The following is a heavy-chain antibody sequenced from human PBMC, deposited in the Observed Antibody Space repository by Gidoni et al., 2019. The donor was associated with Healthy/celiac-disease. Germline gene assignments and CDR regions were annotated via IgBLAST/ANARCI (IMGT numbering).Heavy chain of an antibody. CDR3: ARTGRYCSGGSCYSSYYYYYMDV. J-gene: IGHJ6*03. CDR1: GGSFSGYY. V-gene: IGHV4-34*01. Sequence: QVQLQQWGAGLFKPSETLSLTCAVYGGSFSGYYWSWIRQPPGKGLEWIGEINHSGSTNYNPSLKSRVTISVDTSKNQFSLKLSSVTAADTAVYYCARTGRYCSGGSCYSSYYYYYMDVWGKGTTVTVSS. D-gene: IGHD2-15*01. CDR2: INHSGST.